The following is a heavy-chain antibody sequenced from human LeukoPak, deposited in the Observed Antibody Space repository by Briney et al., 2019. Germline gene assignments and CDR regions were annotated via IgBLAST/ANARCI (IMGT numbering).Heavy chain of an antibody. J-gene: IGHJ4*01. D-gene: IGHD3-16*02. Sequence: GGSLRLSCAASGFTFSSYSMNWVRQAPGKGLEWVSSISSSSSYIYYADSVKGRFTISRDNAKNSLYQQMNSLRAEDTAVYYCAREGRVWGSYRYAFDYWGQGTLVTVSS. CDR3: AREGRVWGSYRYAFDY. CDR2: ISSSSSYI. V-gene: IGHV3-21*01. CDR1: GFTFSSYS.